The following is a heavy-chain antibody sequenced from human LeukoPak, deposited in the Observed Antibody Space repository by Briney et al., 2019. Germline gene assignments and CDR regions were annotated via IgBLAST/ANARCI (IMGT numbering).Heavy chain of an antibody. Sequence: SSQTLSLTCTVSGGSISSGGYYWSWIRQHPGKGLEWIGYIYYSGSTYYNPSLKSRVTISVDTSKNQFSLKLSSVTAADTAVYYCARAGYGGKGADYWGQGTLVTVSS. CDR2: IYYSGST. J-gene: IGHJ4*02. CDR1: GGSISSGGYY. D-gene: IGHD4-23*01. CDR3: ARAGYGGKGADY. V-gene: IGHV4-31*03.